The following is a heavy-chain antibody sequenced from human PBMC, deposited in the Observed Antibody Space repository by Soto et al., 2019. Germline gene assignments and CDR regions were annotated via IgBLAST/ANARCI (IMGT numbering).Heavy chain of an antibody. CDR3: ARTPTYYDLWSASYPSWDYYYYGMDV. D-gene: IGHD3-3*01. V-gene: IGHV1-8*01. CDR2: MNPNSGNT. CDR1: GYTFTSYD. J-gene: IGHJ6*02. Sequence: EASVKVSCKASGYTFTSYDINWVRQATGQGLEWMGWMNPNSGNTGYAQKFQGRVTMTRNTSISTAYMELSSLRSEDTAVYYCARTPTYYDLWSASYPSWDYYYYGMDVWG.